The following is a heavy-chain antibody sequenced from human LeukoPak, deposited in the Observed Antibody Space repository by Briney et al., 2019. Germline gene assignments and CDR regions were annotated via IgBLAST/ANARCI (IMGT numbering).Heavy chain of an antibody. CDR2: IKQDRSEK. CDR3: ARHLSGVTGYTYGRGIDN. J-gene: IGHJ4*02. Sequence: GGSLRLSCAASGFTFSNYWMSWVRQAPGKGLEWVANIKQDRSEKYYVDSVKGRFTISRDNAKNSLYLQMNSLRAEDTAVYYCARHLSGVTGYTYGRGIDNWGQGTLVTVSS. V-gene: IGHV3-7*01. CDR1: GFTFSNYW. D-gene: IGHD5-18*01.